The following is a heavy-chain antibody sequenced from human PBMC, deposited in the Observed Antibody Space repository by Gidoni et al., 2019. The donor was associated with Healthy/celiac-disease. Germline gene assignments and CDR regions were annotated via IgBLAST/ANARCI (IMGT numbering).Heavy chain of an antibody. CDR3: ARGGEDIVVVPAPPYYYGMDV. CDR1: GGSISSGGYY. D-gene: IGHD2-2*01. V-gene: IGHV4-31*03. Sequence: QVQLQESGPGLVKPSQTLSLTCTVSGGSISSGGYYWSWIRQHPGKGLEWIGYIYYSGSTYYNPSLKSRVTISVDTSKNQFSLKLSSVTAADTAVYYCARGGEDIVVVPAPPYYYGMDVWGQGTTVTVSS. J-gene: IGHJ6*02. CDR2: IYYSGST.